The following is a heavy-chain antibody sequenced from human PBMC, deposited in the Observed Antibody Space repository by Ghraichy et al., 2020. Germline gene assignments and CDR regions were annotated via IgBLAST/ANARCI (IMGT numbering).Heavy chain of an antibody. CDR2: INHSGST. J-gene: IGHJ6*02. Sequence: SETLSLTCAVYGGSFSGYYWSWIRQPPGKGLEWIGEINHSGSTNYNPSLKSRVTISVDTSKNQFSLKLSSVTAADTAVYYCARPRGKLFDYGMDVWGQGTTVPVSS. V-gene: IGHV4-34*01. D-gene: IGHD4-23*01. CDR1: GGSFSGYY. CDR3: ARPRGKLFDYGMDV.